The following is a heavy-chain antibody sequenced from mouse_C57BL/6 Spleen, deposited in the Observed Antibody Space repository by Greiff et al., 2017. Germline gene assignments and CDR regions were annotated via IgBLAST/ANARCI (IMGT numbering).Heavy chain of an antibody. V-gene: IGHV1-64*01. CDR1: GYTFTSYW. D-gene: IGHD3-2*02. J-gene: IGHJ3*01. Sequence: QVQLKQPGAELVKPGASVKLSCKASGYTFTSYWMHWVKQRPGQGLEWIGMIHPNSGSTNYNEKFKSKATLTVDKSSSTAYMQLSSLTSEDSAVYYCARDSSGWFAYWGQGTLVTVSA. CDR3: ARDSSGWFAY. CDR2: IHPNSGST.